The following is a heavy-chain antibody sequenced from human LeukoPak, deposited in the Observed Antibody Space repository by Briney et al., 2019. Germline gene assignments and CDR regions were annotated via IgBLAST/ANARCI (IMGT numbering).Heavy chain of an antibody. J-gene: IGHJ3*02. CDR1: GGTFSSYA. Sequence: VASVKVSCKASGGTFSSYAISWVRQAPGQGLEWMGGIIPIFGTADYAQKCQGRVTITADKSTSTAYMELSSLRSEDTAVYYCARAYYYGSALYAFDIWGQGTMVTVSS. CDR3: ARAYYYGSALYAFDI. CDR2: IIPIFGTA. D-gene: IGHD3-10*01. V-gene: IGHV1-69*06.